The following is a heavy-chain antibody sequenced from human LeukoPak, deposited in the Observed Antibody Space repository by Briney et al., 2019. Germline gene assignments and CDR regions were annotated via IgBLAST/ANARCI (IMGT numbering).Heavy chain of an antibody. CDR3: ARLRYGGNSRTFDF. J-gene: IGHJ4*02. CDR2: IYYSGST. V-gene: IGHV4-39*01. CDR1: GGSISSSSYY. D-gene: IGHD4-23*01. Sequence: SETLSLTCTVSGGSISSSSYYWGWIRQPPGKGLEWIGSIYYSGSTYYNPSLNSRVTISVDTSKNQFSLKLSSVTAADTAVYYCARLRYGGNSRTFDFWGQGTLVTVSS.